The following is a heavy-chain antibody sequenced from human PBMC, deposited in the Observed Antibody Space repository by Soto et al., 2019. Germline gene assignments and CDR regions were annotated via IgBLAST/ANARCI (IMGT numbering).Heavy chain of an antibody. CDR2: ISARSGTT. D-gene: IGHD2-2*01. J-gene: IGHJ6*02. CDR3: AKGRLLWNYYYYGMDV. Sequence: GGSLRLSCAASGFSFSTHSMNWVRQAPGKGLEWVSYISARSGTTYYADTVKGRFTISRDNSKNTLYQQMNSLRAEDTAVYYCAKGRLLWNYYYYGMDVWGQGTTVTVSS. CDR1: GFSFSTHS. V-gene: IGHV3-23*01.